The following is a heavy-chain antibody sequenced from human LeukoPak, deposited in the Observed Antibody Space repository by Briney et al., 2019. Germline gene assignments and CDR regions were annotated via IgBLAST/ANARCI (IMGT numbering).Heavy chain of an antibody. Sequence: PSETLYLTCTVSGGSISSSSYYWGWIRQPPGKGLEWIGSIYYSGSTHHNPSLKSRVTISVDTSKNQFSLKLSSVTAADTAVYYCARHDVTIFGVVSATHFDYWGQGTLVTVSS. CDR1: GGSISSSSYY. D-gene: IGHD3-3*01. J-gene: IGHJ4*02. CDR2: IYYSGST. CDR3: ARHDVTIFGVVSATHFDY. V-gene: IGHV4-39*01.